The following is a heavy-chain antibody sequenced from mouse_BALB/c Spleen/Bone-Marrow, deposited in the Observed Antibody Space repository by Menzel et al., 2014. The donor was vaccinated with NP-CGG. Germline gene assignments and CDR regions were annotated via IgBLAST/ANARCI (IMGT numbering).Heavy chain of an antibody. Sequence: QVQLKQSGPELMKPGASVKISCKASGYAFSSSWMNWVKQRPGQGLEWIGRIYPGDGDTNYNGKFKGKATLTADKSSSTAYMQLSSLTSVDSAVYFCARWGITSYYFDYGGQGTTLTVSS. CDR3: ARWGITSYYFDY. CDR1: GYAFSSSW. J-gene: IGHJ2*01. D-gene: IGHD2-4*01. V-gene: IGHV1-82*01. CDR2: IYPGDGDT.